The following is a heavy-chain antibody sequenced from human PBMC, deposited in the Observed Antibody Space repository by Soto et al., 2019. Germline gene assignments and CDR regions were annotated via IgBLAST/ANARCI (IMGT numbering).Heavy chain of an antibody. V-gene: IGHV3-33*01. Sequence: QVQLVESGGGVVQPGRSLRLSCAASGLMFSNHGMHWVRQAPGKGLEWVAVIWSDGNNRYYADSVKGRFTISRDNSKNTLYLQMNSLRAEDTAVYYCVRGDNWNDEASDYWGQGTLVTVSS. D-gene: IGHD1-1*01. J-gene: IGHJ4*02. CDR2: IWSDGNNR. CDR1: GLMFSNHG. CDR3: VRGDNWNDEASDY.